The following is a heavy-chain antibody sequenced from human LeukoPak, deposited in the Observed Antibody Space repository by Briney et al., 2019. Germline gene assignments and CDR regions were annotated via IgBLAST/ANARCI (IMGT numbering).Heavy chain of an antibody. J-gene: IGHJ4*02. V-gene: IGHV3-74*01. CDR1: GFTFSSYW. Sequence: PGGSLRLSCAASGFTFSSYWMHWVRQAPGKGLVWVSRINSDGSSTYYADSVKGRFTISRDNAKNTLYLQMNSLRAEDTAVYYCAREGVRVVDLDYWGQGILVTVSS. D-gene: IGHD3-3*01. CDR3: AREGVRVVDLDY. CDR2: INSDGSST.